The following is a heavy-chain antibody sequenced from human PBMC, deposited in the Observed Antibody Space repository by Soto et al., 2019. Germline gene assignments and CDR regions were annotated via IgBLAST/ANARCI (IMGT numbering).Heavy chain of an antibody. CDR1: GYTFTSYG. CDR2: ISAYNGNT. V-gene: IGHV1-18*01. J-gene: IGHJ6*04. D-gene: IGHD4-17*01. CDR3: ARDSGYGDYEAFVDV. Sequence: QVQLVQSGAEVKKPGASVKVSCKASGYTFTSYGISWVRQAPGQGLEWMGWISAYNGNTNYAQKLQGRVTMNTDTTTSTAYMELRSLRYDDTAVYYCARDSGYGDYEAFVDVWGEGTTVTVSS.